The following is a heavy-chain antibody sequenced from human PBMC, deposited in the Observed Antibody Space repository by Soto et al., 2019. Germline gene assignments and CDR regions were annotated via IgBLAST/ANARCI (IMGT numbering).Heavy chain of an antibody. CDR2: IYPGDSDT. D-gene: IGHD3-3*01. J-gene: IGHJ3*02. Sequence: PGESLKISWKGSGYSFTNYWIVWVRQMPGKGLDWMGIIYPGDSDTRYSPSFQGQVTISADKSISTAYLQWSSLKASDTAMYYCASQTYYDFWSGYEGSAFDIWGQGTMVTVSS. CDR3: ASQTYYDFWSGYEGSAFDI. CDR1: GYSFTNYW. V-gene: IGHV5-51*01.